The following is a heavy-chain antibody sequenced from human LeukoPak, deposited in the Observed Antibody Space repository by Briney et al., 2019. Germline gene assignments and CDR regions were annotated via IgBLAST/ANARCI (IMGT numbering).Heavy chain of an antibody. CDR3: ARRYNTGWYWKY. CDR2: INHSGST. J-gene: IGHJ4*02. CDR1: GGSFSGYY. Sequence: SETLSLTCAVYGGSFSGYYWSWIRQPPGKGLEWIGEINHSGSTNYNPSLKSRVTISADTSKNQFSLKLSSVTAADTAVYYCARRYNTGWYWKYWGQGTLVTVSS. D-gene: IGHD6-19*01. V-gene: IGHV4-34*01.